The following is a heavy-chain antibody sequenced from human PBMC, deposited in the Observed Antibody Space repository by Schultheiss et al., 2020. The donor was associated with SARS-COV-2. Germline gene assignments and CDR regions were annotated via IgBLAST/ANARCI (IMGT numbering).Heavy chain of an antibody. Sequence: GGSLRLSCAASGFTFSDYYMSWIRQAPGKGLEWVSYISSSGSPIYYADSVKGRFTISRDNAKNSLYLQMNSLRAEDTAVYYCARVGGHYYYYYMDVWGKGSTVTVAS. CDR3: ARVGGHYYYYYMDV. CDR1: GFTFSDYY. CDR2: ISSSGSPI. J-gene: IGHJ6*03. V-gene: IGHV3-11*01.